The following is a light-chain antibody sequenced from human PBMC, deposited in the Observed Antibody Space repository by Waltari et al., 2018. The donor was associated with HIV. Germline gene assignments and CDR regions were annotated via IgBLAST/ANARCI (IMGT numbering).Light chain of an antibody. J-gene: IGKJ2*01. CDR1: QSVSDN. V-gene: IGKV3-15*01. CDR2: GAS. CDR3: QQDNNWPRT. Sequence: EIVLTQSPATLSVSPGARATLSCRASQSVSDNLAWYQQKPGQPPRLLIYGASTRATDIPARFSGSGSGTEFTLTISSLDSEDFAVYHCQQDNNWPRTFGQGTKLETK.